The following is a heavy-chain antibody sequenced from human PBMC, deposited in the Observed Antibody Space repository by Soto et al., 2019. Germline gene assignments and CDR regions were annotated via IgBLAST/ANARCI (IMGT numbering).Heavy chain of an antibody. D-gene: IGHD6-19*01. CDR1: GGSISSSSYY. V-gene: IGHV4-39*01. CDR3: ARQTFRGGGWYRFDY. Sequence: QLQLQESGPGLVKPSATLSLTCTVSGGSISSSSYYWGWIRPTPGKGLEWIGSIYYSGSTYYNPSLKSRVTISVDTSKNQFSLKLSSVTAADTAVYYCARQTFRGGGWYRFDYWGQGTLVTVSS. J-gene: IGHJ4*02. CDR2: IYYSGST.